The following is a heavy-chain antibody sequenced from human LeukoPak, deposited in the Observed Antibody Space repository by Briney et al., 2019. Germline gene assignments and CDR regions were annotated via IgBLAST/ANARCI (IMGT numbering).Heavy chain of an antibody. CDR3: ARDSIAAAVNWFDP. CDR1: GGSISSYY. CDR2: IYYSGST. Sequence: SETLSLTCTVSGGSISSYYWSWIRQPPGKGLEWIGYIYYSGSTNYNPSLKSRVTISVDTSKNQFSLKLSSVTAADTAVYYCARDSIAAAVNWFDPWGQGTLVTVSS. V-gene: IGHV4-59*12. J-gene: IGHJ5*02. D-gene: IGHD6-13*01.